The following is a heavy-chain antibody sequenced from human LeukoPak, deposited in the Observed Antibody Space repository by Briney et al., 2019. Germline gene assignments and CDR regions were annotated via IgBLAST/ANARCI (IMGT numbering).Heavy chain of an antibody. Sequence: GASVKVSCKASGHTSTTYDIHWVRQAPGQSLEWMGWISTPSGQTEYSQKFQGRVTITRDTSTSTAYMELSSLRSEDTAVYYCARSRGRDDYNCDYWGQGTLVTVSS. CDR3: ARSRGRDDYNCDY. CDR2: ISTPSGQT. J-gene: IGHJ4*02. V-gene: IGHV1-3*04. D-gene: IGHD5-24*01. CDR1: GHTSTTYD.